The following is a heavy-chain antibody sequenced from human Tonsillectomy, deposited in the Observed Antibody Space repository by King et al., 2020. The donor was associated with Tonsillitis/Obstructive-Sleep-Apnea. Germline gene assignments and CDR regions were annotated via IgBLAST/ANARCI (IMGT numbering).Heavy chain of an antibody. CDR1: GGSFSGYY. Sequence: VQLQQWGAGLLKPSETLSLTCAVYGGSFSGYYWSWIRQPPGKGLEWIGEINHSGSTNYNPSLKSRVTISVDTPKNQFSLKLSSVTAADTAVYYCARGGEGGSIFGGYYYYGMDVWGQGTTVTVSS. CDR2: INHSGST. D-gene: IGHD3-3*01. V-gene: IGHV4-34*01. CDR3: ARGGEGGSIFGGYYYYGMDV. J-gene: IGHJ6*02.